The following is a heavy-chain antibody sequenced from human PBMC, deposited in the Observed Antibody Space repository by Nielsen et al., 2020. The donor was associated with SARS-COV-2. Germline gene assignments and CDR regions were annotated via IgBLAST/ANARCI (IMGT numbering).Heavy chain of an antibody. V-gene: IGHV4-4*02. CDR2: IYHSGST. Sequence: SETLSLTCAVSGGSISSSNWWSWVRQPPGKGLEWIGEIYHSGSTNYNPSLKSRVTISVDKSKNQFSLKLSSVTAADTAVYYCAREVVGATTNWFDPWGQGTLVTVSS. J-gene: IGHJ5*02. D-gene: IGHD1-26*01. CDR3: AREVVGATTNWFDP. CDR1: GGSISSSNW.